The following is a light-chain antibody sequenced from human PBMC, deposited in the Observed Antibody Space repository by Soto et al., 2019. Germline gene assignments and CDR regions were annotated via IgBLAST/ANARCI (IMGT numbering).Light chain of an antibody. V-gene: IGKV4-1*01. CDR2: WAS. J-gene: IGKJ1*01. CDR3: QQDYYTPPT. CDR1: QSVLYSSNNKNY. Sequence: DIVMTQSPDSLAVSLGERATINCNSSQSVLYSSNNKNYLAWYQQKAGQPPRLLIYWASTREFGVPDRFSGSESVTDFTLTITSLQAEDVAVSSCQQDYYTPPTFGQGTKVEIK.